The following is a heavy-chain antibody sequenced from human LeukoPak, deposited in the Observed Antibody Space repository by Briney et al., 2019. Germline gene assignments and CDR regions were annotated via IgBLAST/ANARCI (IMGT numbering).Heavy chain of an antibody. J-gene: IGHJ4*02. CDR3: ARNLGIYCTSGSCSLPGDH. CDR2: ISVFNGNT. D-gene: IGHD2-8*01. CDR1: GYTFTTYG. Sequence: ASVKVSCKASGYTFTTYGINWVRQAPGQGLEWMGWISVFNGNTKYAQKVQGRVTMTTDTSTNTVYMELRSLRSDDTAVYYCARNLGIYCTSGSCSLPGDHWGQGTLVTVSS. V-gene: IGHV1-18*01.